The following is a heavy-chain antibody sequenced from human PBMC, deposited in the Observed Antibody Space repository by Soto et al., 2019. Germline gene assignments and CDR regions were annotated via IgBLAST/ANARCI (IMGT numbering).Heavy chain of an antibody. CDR2: IYYSGST. J-gene: IGHJ5*02. D-gene: IGHD2-15*01. V-gene: IGHV4-59*08. CDR3: ARHSDCSGGSCYSGTPWFDP. Sequence: SETLSLTCTVSGGSISSYYWSWIRQPPEKGLEWIGYIYYSGSTNYNPSLKSRVTISVDTSKNQFSLKLSSVTAADTAVYYCARHSDCSGGSCYSGTPWFDPWGQGTLVTVSS. CDR1: GGSISSYY.